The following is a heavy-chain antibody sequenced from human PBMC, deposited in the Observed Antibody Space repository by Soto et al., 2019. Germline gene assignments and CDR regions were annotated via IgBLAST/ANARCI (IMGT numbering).Heavy chain of an antibody. CDR1: GGSLSSSSYY. CDR3: ARHTPAISISAH. J-gene: IGHJ4*02. Sequence: QLQLKESGPGLVKPSETLALTCTVSGGSLSSSSYYWGWIRQPPGNGLEWIGSIYYSGRTYYNPSLKGRVTISVDTSKNQFSLKLSSVTAAETAVYYCARHTPAISISAHWCQGTLVTVSS. V-gene: IGHV4-39*01. CDR2: IYYSGRT. D-gene: IGHD2-15*01.